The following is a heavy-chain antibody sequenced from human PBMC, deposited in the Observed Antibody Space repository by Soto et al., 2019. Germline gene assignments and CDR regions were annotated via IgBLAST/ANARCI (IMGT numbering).Heavy chain of an antibody. CDR3: ARDRSEYDYGLEV. CDR1: GGSISSYF. J-gene: IGHJ6*01. Sequence: SETLSLTCTVSGGSISSYFWSWIRQSPGKGLEWIGYIYYSVSTNYNPSLKSRVTISVDTSKNQFSLKLNSVTAADTAVYYCARDRSEYDYGLEVWGQGTRVTVSS. CDR2: IYYSVST. V-gene: IGHV4-59*01.